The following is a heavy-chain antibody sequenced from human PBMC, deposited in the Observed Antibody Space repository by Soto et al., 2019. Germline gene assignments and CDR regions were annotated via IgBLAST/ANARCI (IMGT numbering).Heavy chain of an antibody. J-gene: IGHJ6*02. V-gene: IGHV1-69*13. CDR3: ARDSPSLYYDFWSGYYYYYGMDV. CDR2: IIPIFGTA. Sequence: SVKVSFKASGGTFSSYAISWVRQAPGQGLEWMGGIIPIFGTANYAQKFQGRVTITADESTSTAYMELSSLRSEDTAVYYCARDSPSLYYDFWSGYYYYYGMDVWGQGTTVTVSS. CDR1: GGTFSSYA. D-gene: IGHD3-3*01.